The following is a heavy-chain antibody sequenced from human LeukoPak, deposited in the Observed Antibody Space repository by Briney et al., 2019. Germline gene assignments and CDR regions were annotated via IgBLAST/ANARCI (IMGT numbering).Heavy chain of an antibody. D-gene: IGHD6-13*01. CDR3: ARVGHSSSWYYFDH. CDR2: INHSGST. Sequence: SETLSLTCAVYGGSFSGYYWSWIRQPPGKGLEWIGEINHSGSTNYNPSLKSRVTISVDTSKNQFSLKLSSVTAADTAVYYCARVGHSSSWYYFDHWGQGTLVTVSS. CDR1: GGSFSGYY. V-gene: IGHV4-34*01. J-gene: IGHJ4*02.